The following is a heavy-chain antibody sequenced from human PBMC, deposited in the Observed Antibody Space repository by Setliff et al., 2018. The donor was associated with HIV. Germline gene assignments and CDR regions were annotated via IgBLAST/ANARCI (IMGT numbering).Heavy chain of an antibody. V-gene: IGHV4-39*07. J-gene: IGHJ4*02. CDR1: GGSISSRNYY. CDR2: IYHSGST. CDR3: ASFVPPYGAGY. D-gene: IGHD3-10*01. Sequence: SETLSLTCSVSGGSISSRNYYWGWIRQPPGKGLEWIGEIYHSGSTYYNPSLKSRVTISVDTSKNQFSLKLSSVTAADTAVYYCASFVPPYGAGYWGRGMLVTVSS.